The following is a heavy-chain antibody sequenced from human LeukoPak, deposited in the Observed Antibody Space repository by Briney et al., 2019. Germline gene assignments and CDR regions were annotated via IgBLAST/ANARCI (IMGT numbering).Heavy chain of an antibody. CDR3: ARETQLGGYSYGYDGMDV. V-gene: IGHV3-30*04. CDR1: GFTFSSYA. J-gene: IGHJ6*02. D-gene: IGHD5-18*01. Sequence: PGGSLRLSCAASGFTFSSYAMHWVRQAPGKGLEWVAVISYDGSNKYYADSVKGRFTISRDNSKNTLYLQMNSLRAEDTAVYYSARETQLGGYSYGYDGMDVWGQGTTVTVSS. CDR2: ISYDGSNK.